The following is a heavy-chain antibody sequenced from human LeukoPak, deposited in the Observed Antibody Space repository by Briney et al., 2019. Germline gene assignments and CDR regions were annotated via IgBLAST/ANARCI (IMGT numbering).Heavy chain of an antibody. J-gene: IGHJ3*02. CDR3: ASDDALET. CDR2: IYSDNT. Sequence: GGSLRLSCTVSGFTVSSNSMSWVRQAPGKGLEWVSFIYSDNTHYSDSVKGRFTISRDNSKNTLYLQMSSLRSEDTAVYYCASDDALETWGQGTRVTVSS. V-gene: IGHV3-66*03. CDR1: GFTVSSNS.